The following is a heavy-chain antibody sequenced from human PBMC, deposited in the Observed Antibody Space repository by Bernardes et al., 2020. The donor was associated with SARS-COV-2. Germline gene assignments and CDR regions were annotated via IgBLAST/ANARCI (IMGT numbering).Heavy chain of an antibody. Sequence: SETLSLTCTVSGGSISSSSYYWGWIRQPPGKGLEWIGSIYYSGSTYYNPSLKSRVTISVDTSKNQFSLKLSSVTAADTAVYYCARRPISSITIFGVVTFYGMDVWGQGTTVTVSS. CDR1: GGSISSSSYY. D-gene: IGHD3-3*01. V-gene: IGHV4-39*01. CDR2: IYYSGST. J-gene: IGHJ6*02. CDR3: ARRPISSITIFGVVTFYGMDV.